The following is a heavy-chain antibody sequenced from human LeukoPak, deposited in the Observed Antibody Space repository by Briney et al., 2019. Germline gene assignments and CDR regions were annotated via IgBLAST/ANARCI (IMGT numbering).Heavy chain of an antibody. Sequence: PSETLSLTCAVYGGSFSGYYWSWIRQPPGKGLEWIGEINHSGSTNYNPSLKSRVTISVDTSKNQFSLKLSSVTAADTAVYYRARHTRTYYYDSSDYYSGAFDIWGQGTMVTVSS. CDR3: ARHTRTYYYDSSDYYSGAFDI. D-gene: IGHD3-22*01. CDR2: INHSGST. V-gene: IGHV4-34*01. CDR1: GGSFSGYY. J-gene: IGHJ3*02.